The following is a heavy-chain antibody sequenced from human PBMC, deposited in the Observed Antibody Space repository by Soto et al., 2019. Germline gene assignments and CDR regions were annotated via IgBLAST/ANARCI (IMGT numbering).Heavy chain of an antibody. Sequence: QVQLQQWGAGLLKPSETLSLTCAVYGGSFSGYYWTWIRQPPGTGLEWIGEINHSGSTNYNPSRKSRVPISVDTSKNQFSRKMTSVTAADTAVYYCARDKITGLFDYWGQGTLVTVSS. CDR3: ARDKITGLFDY. J-gene: IGHJ4*02. D-gene: IGHD2-8*02. V-gene: IGHV4-34*01. CDR2: INHSGST. CDR1: GGSFSGYY.